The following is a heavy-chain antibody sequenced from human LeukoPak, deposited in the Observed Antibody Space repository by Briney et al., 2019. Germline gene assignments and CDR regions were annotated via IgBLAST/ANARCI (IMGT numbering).Heavy chain of an antibody. Sequence: GGSLRLSCAASGFNFGSYNMNWVRQAPGKGLEWVSSISTSSSYIYYADSVKGRFTISRDNAKKSLYLQMNSLRAGDTAVYYCARDGGDYYDSSGYPFHHWGQGTLVTVSS. J-gene: IGHJ1*01. V-gene: IGHV3-21*01. D-gene: IGHD3-22*01. CDR2: ISTSSSYI. CDR3: ARDGGDYYDSSGYPFHH. CDR1: GFNFGSYN.